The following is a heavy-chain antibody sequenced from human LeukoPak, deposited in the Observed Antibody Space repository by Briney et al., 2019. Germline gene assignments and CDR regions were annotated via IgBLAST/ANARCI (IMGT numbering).Heavy chain of an antibody. Sequence: GGSLRLSCAASGFTVSSNYMSWVRQAPGKGLEWVSVIYSGGSTYYADSVKGRFTISRDNSKNTLYLQMNSLRAEDTAVYYCARDPPYYGMDVWGQGTTVTVSS. CDR1: GFTVSSNY. J-gene: IGHJ6*02. V-gene: IGHV3-66*02. CDR3: ARDPPYYGMDV. CDR2: IYSGGST.